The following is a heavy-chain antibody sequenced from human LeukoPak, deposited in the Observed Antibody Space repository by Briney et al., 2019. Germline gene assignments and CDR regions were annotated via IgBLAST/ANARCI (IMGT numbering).Heavy chain of an antibody. CDR1: GYIFTNYG. CDR2: ISAYKGNT. CDR3: AREAAAARGSLPFEY. D-gene: IGHD6-13*01. Sequence: ASVKVSCKASGYIFTNYGFSWVRQAPGQGLEWMGWISAYKGNTNYAQKFQGRVTMTTDTPTSTAYMELRSLRSDDTAVYYCAREAAAARGSLPFEYWGQGTLVTVSS. J-gene: IGHJ4*02. V-gene: IGHV1-18*01.